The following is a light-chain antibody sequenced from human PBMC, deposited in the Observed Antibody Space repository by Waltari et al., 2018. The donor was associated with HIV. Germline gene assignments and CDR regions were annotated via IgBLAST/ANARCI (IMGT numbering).Light chain of an antibody. V-gene: IGLV2-14*01. CDR1: SSDVGGYNY. CDR3: GSYASDSTRV. Sequence: QSALTQPASVSGSLGQSLTISCTGTSSDVGGYNYVSWYQQHPGTAPKLMIFEVSNRPSGVSNRFSGSKSGNTASLTISGLQAEDEADYYCGSYASDSTRVFGTGTKVTVL. J-gene: IGLJ1*01. CDR2: EVS.